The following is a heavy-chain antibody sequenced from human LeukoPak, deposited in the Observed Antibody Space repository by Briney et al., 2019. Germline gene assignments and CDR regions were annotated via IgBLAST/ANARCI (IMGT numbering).Heavy chain of an antibody. CDR3: ARGAYSSGWYAPYYYYYYMGV. J-gene: IGHJ6*03. CDR1: GYTFTSYD. V-gene: IGHV1-8*03. Sequence: ASVKVSCKASGYTFTSYDINWVRQATGQGLEWMGWMNPNSGNTGYAQKFQGRVTITRNTSISTAYMELSSLRSEDTAVYYCARGAYSSGWYAPYYYYYYMGVWGKGTTVTVSS. CDR2: MNPNSGNT. D-gene: IGHD6-19*01.